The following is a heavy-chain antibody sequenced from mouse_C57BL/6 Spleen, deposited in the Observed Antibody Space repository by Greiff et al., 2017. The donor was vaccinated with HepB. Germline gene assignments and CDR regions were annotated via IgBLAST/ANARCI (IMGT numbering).Heavy chain of an antibody. D-gene: IGHD4-1*01. Sequence: EVKLMESGGGLVQPGGSLSLSCAASGFTFTDYYMSWVRQPPGKALEWLGFIRNKANGYTTEYSASVKGRFTISRDNSQSILYLQMNALRADDSATYYCARYMSNWVFAYLGQGTLVTVSA. J-gene: IGHJ3*01. CDR3: ARYMSNWVFAY. V-gene: IGHV7-3*01. CDR1: GFTFTDYY. CDR2: IRNKANGYTT.